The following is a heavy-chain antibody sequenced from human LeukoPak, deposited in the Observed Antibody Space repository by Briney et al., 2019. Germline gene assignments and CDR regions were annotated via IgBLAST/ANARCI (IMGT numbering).Heavy chain of an antibody. CDR2: INHSGST. J-gene: IGHJ4*02. CDR1: GGSFSGYY. V-gene: IGHV4-34*01. CDR3: ARGRGCYDSSGYYYRPLFDY. D-gene: IGHD3-22*01. Sequence: SETLSLTCAVYGGSFSGYYWSWIRQPPGKGPEWIGEINHSGSTNYNPSLKSRVTISVDTSKNQFSLKLSSVTAADTAVYYCARGRGCYDSSGYYYRPLFDYWGQGTLVTVSS.